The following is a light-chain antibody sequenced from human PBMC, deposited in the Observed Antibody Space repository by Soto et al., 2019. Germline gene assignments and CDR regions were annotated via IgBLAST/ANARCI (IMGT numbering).Light chain of an antibody. V-gene: IGKV3-20*01. CDR2: GAS. J-gene: IGKJ4*01. Sequence: EIVLTQSPGTLSLSPGERATLSCRASHSVSGAYLAWYQQKPGQAPRLLIYGASNRATGIPDRFSGSGSGTDFTLTISRLEPEDFAVYYCQQVKTYPRTFGGGTKVEIK. CDR3: QQVKTYPRT. CDR1: HSVSGAY.